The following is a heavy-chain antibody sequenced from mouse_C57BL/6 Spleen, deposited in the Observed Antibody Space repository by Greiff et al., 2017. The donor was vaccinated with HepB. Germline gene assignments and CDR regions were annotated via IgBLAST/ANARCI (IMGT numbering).Heavy chain of an antibody. CDR2: ISGGGGNT. CDR3: ARSTVVPLHWYFDV. J-gene: IGHJ1*03. CDR1: GFTFSSYT. Sequence: EVNVVESGGGLVKPGGSLKLSCAASGFTFSSYTMSWVRQTPEKRLEWVATISGGGGNTYYPDSVKGRFTISRDNAKNTLYLQMSSLRSEDTALYYCARSTVVPLHWYFDVWGTGTTVTVSS. V-gene: IGHV5-9*01. D-gene: IGHD1-1*01.